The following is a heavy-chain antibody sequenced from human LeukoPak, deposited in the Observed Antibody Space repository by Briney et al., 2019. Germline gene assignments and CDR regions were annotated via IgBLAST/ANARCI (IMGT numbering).Heavy chain of an antibody. CDR2: IIPIFGTA. Sequence: GASVKVSCKASGGTFSSYAISWVRQAPGQGLEWMGGIIPIFGTANYAQKFQGRVTITTDESTSTAYMELSSLRSEDTAVYYCARAYYYDSSGYPPLGYWGQGTLVTVSS. J-gene: IGHJ4*02. V-gene: IGHV1-69*05. D-gene: IGHD3-22*01. CDR1: GGTFSSYA. CDR3: ARAYYYDSSGYPPLGY.